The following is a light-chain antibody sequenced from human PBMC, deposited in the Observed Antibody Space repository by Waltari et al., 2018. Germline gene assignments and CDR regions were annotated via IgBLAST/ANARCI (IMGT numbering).Light chain of an antibody. Sequence: DIQMTQSPSSLSASVGDRVTITCRASQSISSYLNWYPQKPGKAPKLLIYAASSLQSGVPSRFSGSGSGTDFTLTISSLQPEDFATYYCQQSYSTPPTLGGGTKVEIK. V-gene: IGKV1-39*01. CDR2: AAS. CDR1: QSISSY. J-gene: IGKJ4*01. CDR3: QQSYSTPPT.